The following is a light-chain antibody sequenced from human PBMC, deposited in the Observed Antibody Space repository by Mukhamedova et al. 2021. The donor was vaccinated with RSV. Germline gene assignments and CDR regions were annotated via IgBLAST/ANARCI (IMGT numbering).Light chain of an antibody. V-gene: IGKV3-20*01. Sequence: SVSSSYLAWYQQKPGQAPRLLIYGASSRATGIPDRFSGSGSGTDFTLTISRLEPEEFAVYYCQQYGSSPYTFGQGTKRENK. CDR3: QQYGSSPYT. CDR2: GAS. CDR1: SVSSSY. J-gene: IGKJ2*01.